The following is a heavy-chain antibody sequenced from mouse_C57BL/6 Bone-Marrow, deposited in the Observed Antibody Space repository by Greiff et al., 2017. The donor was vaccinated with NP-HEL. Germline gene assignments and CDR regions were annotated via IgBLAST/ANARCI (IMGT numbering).Heavy chain of an antibody. J-gene: IGHJ4*01. Sequence: EVKLMESGPELVKPGDSVKISCKASGYSFTGYFMNWVMQSHGKSLEWIGRINPYNGDTFYNQKFKGKATLTVDKSSSTAHMELRSLTSEDSAVYYCARYGYYGSSYAMDYWGQGTSVTVSS. CDR1: GYSFTGYF. CDR2: INPYNGDT. D-gene: IGHD1-1*01. V-gene: IGHV1-20*01. CDR3: ARYGYYGSSYAMDY.